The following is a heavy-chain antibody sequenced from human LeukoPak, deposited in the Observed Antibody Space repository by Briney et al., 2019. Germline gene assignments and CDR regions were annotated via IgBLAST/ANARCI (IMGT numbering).Heavy chain of an antibody. D-gene: IGHD4-23*01. V-gene: IGHV3-7*01. CDR3: VTHEVTVITRSTFDY. Sequence: GGSLRLSCIASGFTFSHFWMSWVRQAPGKGLEWVANIKPDDTEKYYGNSVKGRFTILRDNAKNSLYLQMNSLRAEDTAVYYCVTHEVTVITRSTFDYWGQGTLVTVSS. CDR1: GFTFSHFW. CDR2: IKPDDTEK. J-gene: IGHJ4*02.